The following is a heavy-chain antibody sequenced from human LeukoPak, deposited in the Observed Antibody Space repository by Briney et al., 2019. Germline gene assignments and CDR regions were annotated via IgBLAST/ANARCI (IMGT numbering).Heavy chain of an antibody. J-gene: IGHJ4*02. CDR1: GFTFSSYS. Sequence: PGGSLRLSCAASGFTFSSYSMNWVRQAPGKGLEWVSAISGSGGSTYYADSVKGRFTISRDNSKNTLYLQMNSLRAEDTAVYYCARAQGHYDFRSGLHPYYFDYWGQGTLVTVSS. CDR3: ARAQGHYDFRSGLHPYYFDY. D-gene: IGHD3-3*01. CDR2: ISGSGGST. V-gene: IGHV3-23*01.